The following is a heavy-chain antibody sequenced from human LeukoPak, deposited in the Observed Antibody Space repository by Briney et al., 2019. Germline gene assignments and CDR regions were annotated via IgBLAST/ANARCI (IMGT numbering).Heavy chain of an antibody. D-gene: IGHD6-6*01. Sequence: PSETLSLTCAVYGGSFSGYYWSWIRQPPGKGLEWIGEINHSGSTNYNPSLKSRVTISVDTSKNQFSLKLSSVTAADTAVYYCARGHVVISAARRGPFDYWGQGTLVTVSS. CDR3: ARGHVVISAARRGPFDY. J-gene: IGHJ4*02. V-gene: IGHV4-34*01. CDR2: INHSGST. CDR1: GGSFSGYY.